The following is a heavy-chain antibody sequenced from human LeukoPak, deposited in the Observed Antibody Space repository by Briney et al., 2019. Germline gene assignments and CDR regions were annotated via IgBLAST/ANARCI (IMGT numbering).Heavy chain of an antibody. D-gene: IGHD2-15*01. CDR3: ARAYCSGGSCFHYYYGMDV. V-gene: IGHV1-69*04. Sequence: GASVKVSCKASGGTFSSYAISWMRQAPGQGLEWMGRIIPILGIANYAQKFQGRVTITADKSTSTAYMELSSLRSEDTAVYSCARAYCSGGSCFHYYYGMDVWGQGTTVTVSS. CDR1: GGTFSSYA. CDR2: IIPILGIA. J-gene: IGHJ6*02.